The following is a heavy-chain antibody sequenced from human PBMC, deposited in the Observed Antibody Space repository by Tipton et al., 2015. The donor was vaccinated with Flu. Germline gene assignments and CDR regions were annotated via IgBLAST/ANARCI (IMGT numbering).Heavy chain of an antibody. CDR2: IYNNGGI. D-gene: IGHD1-26*01. Sequence: TLSLTCTVSGGSISSYYWSWIRQSPGKGLEWIGHIYNNGGINYNPSLKSRVTISIDTSSNHFSLKMTSVTAADTAVYYCAREDPGIVAGGPGARWFGPWGQGTLVSVSS. CDR1: GGSISSYY. V-gene: IGHV4-59*01. J-gene: IGHJ5*02. CDR3: AREDPGIVAGGPGARWFGP.